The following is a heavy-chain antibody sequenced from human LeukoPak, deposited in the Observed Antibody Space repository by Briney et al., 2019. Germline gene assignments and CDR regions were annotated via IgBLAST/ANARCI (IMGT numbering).Heavy chain of an antibody. CDR1: GGSISSSNW. CDR3: ERGRGEVTTGFLYYYYGMDV. D-gene: IGHD4-17*01. J-gene: IGHJ6*02. V-gene: IGHV4-4*02. CDR2: IYHSGST. Sequence: SETLSLTCAVSGGSISSSNWWSWVRQPPGKGLEWIGEIYHSGSTNYNPSLKSRVTISVDKSKNQFSLKLSSVTAADTAVYYCERGRGEVTTGFLYYYYGMDVWGQGTTVTVSS.